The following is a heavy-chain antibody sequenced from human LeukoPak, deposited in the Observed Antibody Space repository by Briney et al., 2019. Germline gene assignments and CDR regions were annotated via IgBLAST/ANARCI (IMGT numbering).Heavy chain of an antibody. CDR1: GDSISSGSYY. V-gene: IGHV4-61*01. CDR3: ARGLEGYGLAGYAFDI. D-gene: IGHD2-15*01. Sequence: SETLSLTCTVSGDSISSGSYYWSWIRQPPGKGLEWIGEINHSGSTNYNPSLKSRVTISVDTSKNQFSLKLSSVTAADTAVYYCARGLEGYGLAGYAFDIWGQGTMVTVSS. CDR2: INHSGST. J-gene: IGHJ3*02.